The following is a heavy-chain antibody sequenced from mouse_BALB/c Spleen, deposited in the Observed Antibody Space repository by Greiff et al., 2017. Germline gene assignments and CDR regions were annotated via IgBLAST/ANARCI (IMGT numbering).Heavy chain of an antibody. CDR2: ISSGGSYT. V-gene: IGHV5-9-4*01. J-gene: IGHJ1*01. CDR1: GFTFSSYA. D-gene: IGHD2-4*01. Sequence: EVKLMESGGGLVKPGGSLKLSCAASGFTFSSYAMSWVRQSPEKRLEWVAEISSGGSYTYYPDTVTGRFTISRDNAKNTLYLEMSSLRSEDTAMYYCARVGLRRGYFDVWGAGTTVTVSS. CDR3: ARVGLRRGYFDV.